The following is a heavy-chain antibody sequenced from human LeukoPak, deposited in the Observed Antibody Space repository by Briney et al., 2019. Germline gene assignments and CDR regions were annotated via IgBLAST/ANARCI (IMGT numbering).Heavy chain of an antibody. CDR1: GFSFSTSD. CDR3: ARVLPGSGSYDY. D-gene: IGHD3-10*01. J-gene: IGHJ4*02. Sequence: GGSLRLSCAASGFSFSTSDMHWVRQSTGKGLEWVSAIGTVGDTYYAASVRGRLTISREDDKSSLYLQMNNLRVGDTAVYYCARVLPGSGSYDYWGQGHLVSVSS. V-gene: IGHV3-13*04. CDR2: IGTVGDT.